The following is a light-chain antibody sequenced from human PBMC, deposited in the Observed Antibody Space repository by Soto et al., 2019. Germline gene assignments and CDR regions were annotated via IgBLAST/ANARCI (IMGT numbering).Light chain of an antibody. CDR3: QQYGSSPLIT. J-gene: IGKJ5*01. CDR1: QSVSSAY. V-gene: IGKV3-20*01. Sequence: EIVLTQSPGTLSLSPGERATLSCRASQSVSSAYLVWYQQHPGQAPRLLIYGASSRATGIPDRFSGSGSGTDFTLTISRLEPEDFAVYYCQQYGSSPLITFGQGTRLEIK. CDR2: GAS.